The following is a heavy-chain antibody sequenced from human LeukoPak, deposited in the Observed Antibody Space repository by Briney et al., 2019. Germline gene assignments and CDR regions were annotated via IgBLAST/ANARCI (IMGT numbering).Heavy chain of an antibody. Sequence: GGSLRLSCSASGFTFHDYVIQWVRQVPGKGLEWVSHISQDGGDTYYAGSVRGRFTISRDNSKNTLYLQMNSLRAEDAAVYFCAKAPVTSCRGAYCYPFDSWGQGTLVTVSS. CDR1: GFTFHDYV. CDR2: ISQDGGDT. V-gene: IGHV3-43D*03. CDR3: AKAPVTSCRGAYCYPFDS. J-gene: IGHJ4*02. D-gene: IGHD2-21*01.